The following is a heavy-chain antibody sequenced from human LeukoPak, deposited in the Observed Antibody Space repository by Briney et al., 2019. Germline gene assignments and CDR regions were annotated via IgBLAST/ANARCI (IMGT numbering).Heavy chain of an antibody. CDR3: TTIGWELPYSAAFDI. CDR1: GFTFSSYS. D-gene: IGHD1-26*01. J-gene: IGHJ3*02. V-gene: IGHV3-15*01. Sequence: PGGSLRLSCAASGFTFSSYSMNWVRQAPGKGLEWVGRIKSKTDGGTTDYAAPVKGRFTISRDDSKNTLYLQMNSLKTEDTAVYYCTTIGWELPYSAAFDIWGQGTMVTVSS. CDR2: IKSKTDGGTT.